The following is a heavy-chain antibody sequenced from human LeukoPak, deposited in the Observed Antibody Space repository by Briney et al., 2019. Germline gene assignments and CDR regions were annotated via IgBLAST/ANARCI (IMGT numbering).Heavy chain of an antibody. CDR3: ATVTLYYSGSDIYPYYFYY. J-gene: IGHJ4*02. V-gene: IGHV1-24*01. CDR1: GYTLTDLS. D-gene: IGHD3-10*01. CDR2: FDPKVGET. Sequence: ASVKVSCTVSGYTLTDLSMHWVRQAPGKGLEWMGGFDPKVGETIYAQKFQGRVTMTEDTSTDTAYMEVSSLRSEDTPTYYCATVTLYYSGSDIYPYYFYYWGQGTLVTVSS.